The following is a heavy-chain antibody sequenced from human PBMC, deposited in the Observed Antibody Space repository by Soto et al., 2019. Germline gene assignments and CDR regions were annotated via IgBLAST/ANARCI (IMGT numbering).Heavy chain of an antibody. J-gene: IGHJ4*02. V-gene: IGHV4-31*03. D-gene: IGHD3-22*01. Sequence: SETLSLTCTVSGGSISSGGYYWSWIRQHPGKGLEWIGYIYHSGSTYYNPSLKSRVSTSVDTSKNQFSLKLSSVTAADTAVYYCARDLGTISSGYWGLFDYWGQGTLVTVSS. CDR2: IYHSGST. CDR1: GGSISSGGYY. CDR3: ARDLGTISSGYWGLFDY.